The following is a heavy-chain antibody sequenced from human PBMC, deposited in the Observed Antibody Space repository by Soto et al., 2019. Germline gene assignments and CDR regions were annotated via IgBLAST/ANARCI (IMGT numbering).Heavy chain of an antibody. CDR2: IWYDGSNK. CDR1: GFTFSSYG. D-gene: IGHD3-16*01. CDR3: AREGGDTELYYYYYMDV. V-gene: IGHV3-33*01. Sequence: GGSLRLSCAASGFTFSSYGMHWVRQAPGKGLEWVAVIWYDGSNKYYADSVKGRFTISRDNSKNTLYLQMNSLRAEDTAVYYCAREGGDTELYYYYYMDVWGKGTTVTVSS. J-gene: IGHJ6*03.